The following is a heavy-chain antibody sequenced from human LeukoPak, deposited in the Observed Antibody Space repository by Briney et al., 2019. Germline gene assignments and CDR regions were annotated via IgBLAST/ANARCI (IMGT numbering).Heavy chain of an antibody. J-gene: IGHJ3*02. D-gene: IGHD6-19*01. V-gene: IGHV1-69*05. CDR1: GGTFSSYA. Sequence: SVKVSCKASGGTFSSYAISWVRQAPGQGLEWMGGIIPILGTANYAQKFQGRVTITTDESTSTAYMELRSLRSDDTAVYYCAREGSSGWYDDAFDIWGQGTMVTVSS. CDR2: IIPILGTA. CDR3: AREGSSGWYDDAFDI.